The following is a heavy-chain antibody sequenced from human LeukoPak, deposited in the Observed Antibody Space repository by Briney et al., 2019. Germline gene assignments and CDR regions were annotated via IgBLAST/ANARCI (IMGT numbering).Heavy chain of an antibody. CDR2: IYHSGST. Sequence: SETLSLTCTVSGYSISSGYYWGWIRQPPGKGLEWIGSIYHSGSTYYNPSLKSRVTISVDTSKNQFSLKPSSVNAADTAVYYCARLNFWSGYASDYWGQGTLVTVSS. J-gene: IGHJ4*02. V-gene: IGHV4-38-2*02. CDR1: GYSISSGYY. CDR3: ARLNFWSGYASDY. D-gene: IGHD3-3*01.